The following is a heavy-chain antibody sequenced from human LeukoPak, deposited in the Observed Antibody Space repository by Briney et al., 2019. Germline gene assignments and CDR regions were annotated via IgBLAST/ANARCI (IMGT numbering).Heavy chain of an antibody. D-gene: IGHD2-21*02. V-gene: IGHV3-33*01. J-gene: IGHJ3*02. CDR1: GFTFSSYG. Sequence: GGSLRLSCAASGFTFSSYGMHWVRQAPGKGLEWVAVIWYDGSNKYYADSVKGRFTISRDNSKNTLYLQMNSLRAEDTAVYYCASLAVTTAFDIWGQGTVVTVSS. CDR3: ASLAVTTAFDI. CDR2: IWYDGSNK.